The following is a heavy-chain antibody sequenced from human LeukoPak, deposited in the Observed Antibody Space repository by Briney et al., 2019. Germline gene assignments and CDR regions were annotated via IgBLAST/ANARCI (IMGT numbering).Heavy chain of an antibody. CDR2: IYYSGST. J-gene: IGHJ3*02. CDR3: ARIVVVPAAPMGNAFDI. CDR1: GGSISSSSYY. D-gene: IGHD2-2*01. V-gene: IGHV4-30-4*08. Sequence: SETLSLTCTVSGGSISSSSYYWGWIRQPPGKGLEWIGYIYYSGSTYYNPSLKSRVTISVDTSKNQFSLKLSSVTAADTAVYYCARIVVVPAAPMGNAFDIWGQGTMVTVSS.